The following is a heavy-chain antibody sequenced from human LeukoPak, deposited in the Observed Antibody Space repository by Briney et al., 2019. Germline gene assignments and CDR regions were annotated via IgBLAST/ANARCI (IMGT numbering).Heavy chain of an antibody. CDR3: ARGVRQIVVDQRNWFDP. D-gene: IGHD3-22*01. J-gene: IGHJ5*02. CDR1: GGSFSGYY. CDR2: INHSGST. Sequence: PSETLSLTCAVYGGSFSGYYWSWIRQPPGKGLGWIGEINHSGSTNYNPSLKSRVTISVDTSKNQFSLKLSSVTAADTAVYYGARGVRQIVVDQRNWFDPWGQGTLVTVSS. V-gene: IGHV4-34*01.